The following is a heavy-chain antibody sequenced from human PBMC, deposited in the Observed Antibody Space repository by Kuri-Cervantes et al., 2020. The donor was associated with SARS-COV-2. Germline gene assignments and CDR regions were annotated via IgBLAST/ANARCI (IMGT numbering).Heavy chain of an antibody. Sequence: SVKVSCKASGGTFSSYAISWVRQAPGQGLEWMGRTIPILGTANYAQKFQGRVTITADKSTSTAYMELSSLRSEDTAVYYCARDEASSGAFDIWGQGTMVTVSS. CDR3: ARDEASSGAFDI. J-gene: IGHJ3*02. CDR1: GGTFSSYA. CDR2: TIPILGTA. D-gene: IGHD3-10*01. V-gene: IGHV1-69*04.